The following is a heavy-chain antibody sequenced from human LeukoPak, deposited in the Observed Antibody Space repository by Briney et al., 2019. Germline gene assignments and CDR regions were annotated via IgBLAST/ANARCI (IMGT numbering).Heavy chain of an antibody. J-gene: IGHJ4*02. CDR1: GGSFSGYY. D-gene: IGHD2/OR15-2a*01. CDR2: INHSGST. Sequence: SETLSLTCAVYGGSFSGYYWSWIRQPPGKGLEWIGEINHSGSTNYNPSLKSRVTISVDTSKNQFSLKLGSVTAADTAVYYCARLRTLTGRLTGFDYWGQGTLVTVSS. CDR3: ARLRTLTGRLTGFDY. V-gene: IGHV4-34*01.